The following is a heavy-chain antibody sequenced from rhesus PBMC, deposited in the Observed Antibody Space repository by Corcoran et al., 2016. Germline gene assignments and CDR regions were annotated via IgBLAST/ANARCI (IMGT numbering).Heavy chain of an antibody. J-gene: IGHJ4*01. CDR1: GYSISSGSS. D-gene: IGHD3-28*01. CDR3: ARIPMYYGSGYYRYDDY. Sequence: QVQLQEWGPGMVKPSETLSLPCAVSGYSISSGSSWGCIRPPPGTGLWWIGYMGVRSGRNYKNTYHNSRMTISKDTYKNKVSLKRSSVTAADTAVYYCARIPMYYGSGYYRYDDYWGQGVLVTVSS. CDR2: MGVRSGRN. V-gene: IGHV4-99*01.